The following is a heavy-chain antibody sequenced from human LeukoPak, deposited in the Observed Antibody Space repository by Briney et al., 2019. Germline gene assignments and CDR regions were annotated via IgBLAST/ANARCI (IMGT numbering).Heavy chain of an antibody. CDR1: GFSLTNYA. V-gene: IGHV3-23*01. D-gene: IGHD5-12*01. Sequence: GGSLRLSCAASGFSLTNYAMSWVRQAPGKGLEWVSLIIGSSGDTFYADSVKGRFTISRDNSKNRLYLQMNSLRAEDTALYYCAKGAYDYIEMGYFDYWGQGTLVTVSS. CDR3: AKGAYDYIEMGYFDY. CDR2: IIGSSGDT. J-gene: IGHJ4*02.